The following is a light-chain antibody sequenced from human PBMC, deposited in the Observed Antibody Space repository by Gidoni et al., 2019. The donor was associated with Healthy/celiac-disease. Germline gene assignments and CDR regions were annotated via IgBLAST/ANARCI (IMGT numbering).Light chain of an antibody. CDR3: MQALQTWT. Sequence: QSPLSLPVTPGEPASISCRSSQSLLHSNGYNYLDWYLQKPGQSPQLLIYLGSNRASGVPDRFSGSGSGTDFTLKISRVEAEDVGVYYCMQALQTWTFXXXTKVEIK. CDR2: LGS. V-gene: IGKV2-28*01. CDR1: QSLLHSNGYNY. J-gene: IGKJ1*01.